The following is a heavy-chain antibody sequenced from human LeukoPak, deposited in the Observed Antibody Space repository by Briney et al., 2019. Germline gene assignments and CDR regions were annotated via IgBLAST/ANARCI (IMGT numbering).Heavy chain of an antibody. D-gene: IGHD3-10*01. V-gene: IGHV1-2*02. CDR1: GYTFTGYY. J-gene: IGHJ5*02. CDR2: INPNSGGT. CDR3: ARGYGSGSYVWVPSSWT. Sequence: ASVKVSCKASGYTFTGYYMHWVRQAPGQGPEWMGWINPNSGGTNYAQKFQGRVTMTRDTSISTAYMELSRLRSDDTAVYYCARGYGSGSYVWVPSSWTWGQGTLVTVSS.